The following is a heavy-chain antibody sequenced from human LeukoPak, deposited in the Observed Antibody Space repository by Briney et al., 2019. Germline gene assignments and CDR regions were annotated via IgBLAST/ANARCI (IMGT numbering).Heavy chain of an antibody. D-gene: IGHD3-22*01. CDR2: FDPEDGET. CDR1: GYTLTELS. J-gene: IGHJ4*02. Sequence: ASVKVSCKVSGYTLTELSMHWARQAPGKGLEWMGGFDPEDGETIYAQKFQGRVTMTEDTSTDTAYMELSSLRSEDTAVYYCATAGFRYYYDSSGYYHDYWGQGTLVIVSS. CDR3: ATAGFRYYYDSSGYYHDY. V-gene: IGHV1-24*01.